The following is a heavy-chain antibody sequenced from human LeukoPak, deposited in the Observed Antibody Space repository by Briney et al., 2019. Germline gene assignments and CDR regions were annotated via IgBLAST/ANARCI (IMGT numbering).Heavy chain of an antibody. J-gene: IGHJ5*02. CDR2: IYYSGST. CDR1: GGSISSYY. V-gene: IGHV4-59*01. D-gene: IGHD2-2*01. CDR3: ARVVGGGVPAATNWFDP. Sequence: SETLSLTCTVSGGSISSYYWSWIRQPPGKGLEWIGYIYYSGSTNYNPSLKSRVTISVDTSKNQFSLKLSSVTAADTAVYYCARVVGGGVPAATNWFDPWGQGTLVTVSS.